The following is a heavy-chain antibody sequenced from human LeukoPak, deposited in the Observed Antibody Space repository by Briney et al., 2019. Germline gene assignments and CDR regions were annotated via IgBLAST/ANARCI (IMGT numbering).Heavy chain of an antibody. V-gene: IGHV4-34*01. Sequence: SETLSLTCGVSGVSFDDYYWSWVGQTPGKGLEWLGEINHSGYTNDSPSLKSRVTLSIDTSRKQFSLNLRSVTVADAGIYYCTRMTTGHDYWGQGTLVTVSS. CDR3: TRMTTGHDY. J-gene: IGHJ4*02. CDR2: INHSGYT. CDR1: GVSFDDYY. D-gene: IGHD4-17*01.